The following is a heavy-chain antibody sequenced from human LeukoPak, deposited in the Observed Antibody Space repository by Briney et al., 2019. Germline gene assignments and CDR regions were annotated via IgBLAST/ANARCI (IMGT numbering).Heavy chain of an antibody. CDR1: GFTFSSYS. CDR2: ISSSSSYI. V-gene: IGHV3-21*01. CDR3: AKRESSGKYFDY. D-gene: IGHD6-19*01. Sequence: GGSLRLSCAASGFTFSSYSMNWVRQAPGKGLEWVSSISSSSSYIYYADSVKGRFTISRDNAKNSLYLQMNSLRAEDTAVYYCAKRESSGKYFDYWGQGTLVTVSS. J-gene: IGHJ4*02.